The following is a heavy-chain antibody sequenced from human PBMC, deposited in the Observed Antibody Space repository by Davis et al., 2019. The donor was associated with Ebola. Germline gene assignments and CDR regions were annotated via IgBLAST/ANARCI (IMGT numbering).Heavy chain of an antibody. Sequence: GGSLRLSCAASGFTFSSYPMRWVRQAPGKGLEWVSSITGSGVNTYYADSVKGQFTISRDNSKNTLFLQMNSLRVEDTAVYYCARPSSGSYRPFDSWGQGTLVTVSS. CDR2: ITGSGVNT. V-gene: IGHV3-23*01. J-gene: IGHJ5*01. D-gene: IGHD3-22*01. CDR1: GFTFSSYP. CDR3: ARPSSGSYRPFDS.